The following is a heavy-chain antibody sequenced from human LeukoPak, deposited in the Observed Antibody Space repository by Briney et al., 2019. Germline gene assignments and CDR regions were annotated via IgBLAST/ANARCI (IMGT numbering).Heavy chain of an antibody. J-gene: IGHJ4*02. CDR3: ARGKYSSSRRRGLFDY. V-gene: IGHV1-46*01. CDR1: GYTFTRYY. Sequence: ASVKVSCKASGYTFTRYYIHWVRQAPGQGLEWMGKMNPSGGTTTYAQKFQGRVTITADESTSTAYMELSSLRSEDTAVYYCARGKYSSSRRRGLFDYWGQGTLVTVSS. D-gene: IGHD6-6*01. CDR2: MNPSGGTT.